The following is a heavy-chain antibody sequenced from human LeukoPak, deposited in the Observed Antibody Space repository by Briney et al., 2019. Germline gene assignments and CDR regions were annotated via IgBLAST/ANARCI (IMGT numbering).Heavy chain of an antibody. D-gene: IGHD3-3*01. CDR3: ARDALPYEGWFDP. CDR1: GFTVSSNY. CDR2: IYSGGST. Sequence: GGSLRLSCAASGFTVSSNYMSWVRRAPGKGLEWVSVIYSGGSTYYADSVKGRFTISRDNSKNTLYLQMNSLRAEDTAVYYCARDALPYEGWFDPWGQGTLVTVSS. V-gene: IGHV3-53*01. J-gene: IGHJ5*02.